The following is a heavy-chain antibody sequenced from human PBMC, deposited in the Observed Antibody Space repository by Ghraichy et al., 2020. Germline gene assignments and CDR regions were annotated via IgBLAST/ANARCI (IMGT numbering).Heavy chain of an antibody. CDR1: GFSFNTYG. CDR3: ARSLGYWAFDF. Sequence: GGSLRLSCAASGFSFNTYGMNWIRQTPGKGLEWLSHIGPRNNTLFYAASVRGRFTISEDEDVRSVYLQMNSLRAEDSALYYCARSLGYWAFDFWGQGTLVTVSS. J-gene: IGHJ4*02. D-gene: IGHD2-8*02. V-gene: IGHV3-48*01. CDR2: IGPRNNTL.